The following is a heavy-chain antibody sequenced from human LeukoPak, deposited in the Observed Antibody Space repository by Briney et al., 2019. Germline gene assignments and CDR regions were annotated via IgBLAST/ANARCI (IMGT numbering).Heavy chain of an antibody. D-gene: IGHD4-17*01. V-gene: IGHV3-11*01. CDR2: ISSSGSTI. J-gene: IGHJ6*02. Sequence: GGSLRLSCAASGFTFSDYYMSWIRQAPGKGLEWVSYISSSGSTIYYADSVKGRFTISRDNAKNSLYLQMNSLRAEDTAVYYCARPNRYGDYYYYGMDVWGQGTTVTVPS. CDR1: GFTFSDYY. CDR3: ARPNRYGDYYYYGMDV.